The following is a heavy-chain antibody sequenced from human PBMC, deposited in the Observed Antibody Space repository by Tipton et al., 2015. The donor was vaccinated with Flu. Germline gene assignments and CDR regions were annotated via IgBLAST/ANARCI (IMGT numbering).Heavy chain of an antibody. Sequence: TLSLTCTVSGGSMSSYYWAWIRQPAGKGLEWIGRMYTSGSTKYNPFLESRVTISEDTSKNQFSLRLSSVTAADTAVYYCAKVSSSWYEDSAFDIWGQGTMVTVSS. J-gene: IGHJ3*02. CDR2: MYTSGST. V-gene: IGHV4-4*07. D-gene: IGHD6-13*01. CDR3: AKVSSSWYEDSAFDI. CDR1: GGSMSSYY.